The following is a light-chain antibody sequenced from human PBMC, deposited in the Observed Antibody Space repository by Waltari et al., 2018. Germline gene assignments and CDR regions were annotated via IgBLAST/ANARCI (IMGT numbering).Light chain of an antibody. CDR2: RAS. J-gene: IGKJ2*01. Sequence: DIVMTQSPDSLAVSLCERATINCKSSHSSSNEDSLAWYQQKPGQPPKLLIYRASTRESGVPDRFSGSGSGTDFTLTITSVQAEDVAVYYCLQCYNTPYTFGQGTRLEIK. CDR1: HSSSNEDS. CDR3: LQCYNTPYT. V-gene: IGKV4-1*01.